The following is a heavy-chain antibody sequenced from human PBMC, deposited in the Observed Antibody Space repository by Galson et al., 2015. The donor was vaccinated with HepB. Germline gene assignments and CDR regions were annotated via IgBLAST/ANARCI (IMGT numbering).Heavy chain of an antibody. D-gene: IGHD1-7*01. CDR1: GGSFSGYY. Sequence: LSLTCAVYGGSFSGYYWSWIRQPPGKGLEWLGEINHSGSTNYNPSLKSRVTISVDTSKNQFSLKLSSVTAADTAVYYCARSHGITGTTGPRYGMDVWGQGTTVTVSS. J-gene: IGHJ6*02. V-gene: IGHV4-34*01. CDR3: ARSHGITGTTGPRYGMDV. CDR2: INHSGST.